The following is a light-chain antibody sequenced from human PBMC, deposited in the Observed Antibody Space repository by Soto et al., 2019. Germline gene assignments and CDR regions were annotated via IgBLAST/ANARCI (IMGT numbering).Light chain of an antibody. Sequence: EIVLTQSPATLSLSPGERATLSCRASQSVSSYLAWYRQKPGQAPRLLIYDASNRATGIPARFSGSGSGTDFTLPISSLEPEDFAVYYCQQRSHWPPITFGQGTRLEIK. CDR2: DAS. J-gene: IGKJ5*01. CDR3: QQRSHWPPIT. CDR1: QSVSSY. V-gene: IGKV3-11*01.